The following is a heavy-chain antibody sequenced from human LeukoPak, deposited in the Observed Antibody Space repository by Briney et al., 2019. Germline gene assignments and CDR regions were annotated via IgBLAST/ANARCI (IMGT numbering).Heavy chain of an antibody. Sequence: SETLSLTCAVYGGSFSGYYRSWIRQPPGKGLEWIGEINDSGSTKYNPSLKSRVTISIDTSKNQFSLMLSSVTAADTAVYYCARVLSYWGQGTLVTVSA. CDR3: ARVLSY. CDR1: GGSFSGYY. V-gene: IGHV4-34*01. J-gene: IGHJ4*02. D-gene: IGHD4/OR15-4a*01. CDR2: INDSGST.